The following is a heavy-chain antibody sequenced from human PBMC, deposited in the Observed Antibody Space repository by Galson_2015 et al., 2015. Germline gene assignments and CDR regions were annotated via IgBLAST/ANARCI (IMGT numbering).Heavy chain of an antibody. Sequence: SLRLSCAASGFTFSSYSMNWVRQAPGKGLEWVSSISSSSSYIYYADSVKGRFTISRDNAKNSLYLQMNSLRAEDTAVYYCARDLGHFDWFALVWGKGTTVTVSS. CDR2: ISSSSSYI. J-gene: IGHJ6*04. CDR3: ARDLGHFDWFALV. CDR1: GFTFSSYS. D-gene: IGHD3-9*01. V-gene: IGHV3-21*01.